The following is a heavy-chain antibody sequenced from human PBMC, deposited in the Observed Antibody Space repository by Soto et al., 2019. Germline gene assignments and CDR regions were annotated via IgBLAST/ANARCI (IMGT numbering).Heavy chain of an antibody. V-gene: IGHV4-34*01. J-gene: IGHJ5*02. D-gene: IGHD6-6*01. Sequence: SETLSLTCTVSGGSISTYYWSWIRQPPGKGLEWIGEINHSGSTNYNPSLKSRVTISVDTSKNQFSLKLSSVTAADTAVYYCARVVYSSSKRFLARWFDPWGQGTLVTVSS. CDR3: ARVVYSSSKRFLARWFDP. CDR2: INHSGST. CDR1: GGSISTYY.